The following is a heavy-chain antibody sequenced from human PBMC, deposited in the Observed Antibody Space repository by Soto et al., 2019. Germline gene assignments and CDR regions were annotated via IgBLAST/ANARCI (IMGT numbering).Heavy chain of an antibody. Sequence: ASVKVSCKASGYTFTSYGISWVRQAPGQGLEWMGWISAYNGNTNYAQKLQGRVTMTTDTSTSTAYMELRSLRSDDTAVYYCASTVTPEYYFDYWGQGTLVTVSS. CDR1: GYTFTSYG. J-gene: IGHJ4*02. CDR3: ASTVTPEYYFDY. D-gene: IGHD4-17*01. V-gene: IGHV1-18*04. CDR2: ISAYNGNT.